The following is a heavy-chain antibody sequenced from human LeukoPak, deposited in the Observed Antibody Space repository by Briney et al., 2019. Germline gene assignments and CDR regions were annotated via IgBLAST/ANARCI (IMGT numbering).Heavy chain of an antibody. V-gene: IGHV1-2*04. CDR2: INPNSGGT. CDR3: ARETYCSGGSCYYWFDY. CDR1: GYTFTGYY. J-gene: IGHJ4*02. D-gene: IGHD2-15*01. Sequence: ASVKVSCKASGYTFTGYYMHWVRQAPGQGLEWMGWINPNSGGTNYAQKFQGWVTMTMDTSISTAYMELSRLRSDDTAVYYCARETYCSGGSCYYWFDYWGQGTLVTVSS.